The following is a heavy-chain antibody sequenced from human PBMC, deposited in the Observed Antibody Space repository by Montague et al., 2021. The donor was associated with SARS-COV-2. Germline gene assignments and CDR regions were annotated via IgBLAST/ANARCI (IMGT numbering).Heavy chain of an antibody. V-gene: IGHV3-48*02. J-gene: IGHJ4*02. D-gene: IGHD7-27*01. Sequence: SLRLSCAASGFTFSIYSMNWVRQAPGKGLEWVSYITGTSSLAHYADSVKGRFTISRDNAQNSLYLQMNSLRDEDTAVYYCARSTGHFDYWGLGTLVTVSS. CDR1: GFTFSIYS. CDR3: ARSTGHFDY. CDR2: ITGTSSLA.